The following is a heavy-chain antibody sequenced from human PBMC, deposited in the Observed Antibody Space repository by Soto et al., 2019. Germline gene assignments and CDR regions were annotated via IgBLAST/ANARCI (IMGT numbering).Heavy chain of an antibody. CDR2: IYYSGST. V-gene: IGHV4-31*03. D-gene: IGHD3-10*01. J-gene: IGHJ4*02. CDR3: SRDPYGSGEGYFDY. Sequence: QVQLQESGPGLVKPSQTLSLTCTVSGGSISSGGYYWSWIRQHPGKGLEWIGYIYYSGSTYYNPSLKSRVTISVNTSKNHFALKTSSMTAADTAVYYCSRDPYGSGEGYFDYWGQGTLVTVSS. CDR1: GGSISSGGYY.